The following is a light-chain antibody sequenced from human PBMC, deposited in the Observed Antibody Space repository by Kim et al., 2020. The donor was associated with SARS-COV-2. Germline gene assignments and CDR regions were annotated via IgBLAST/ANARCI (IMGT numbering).Light chain of an antibody. V-gene: IGKV1-27*01. J-gene: IGKJ2*01. Sequence: ATVGDRVTISCRASKGISNYLAWYQQKPGKVPKLLIYAASTLQSGVPSRCSGSGSGTDFTLTISSLQPEDVATYYCQKYNSAPYTFGQGTKLEI. CDR3: QKYNSAPYT. CDR2: AAS. CDR1: KGISNY.